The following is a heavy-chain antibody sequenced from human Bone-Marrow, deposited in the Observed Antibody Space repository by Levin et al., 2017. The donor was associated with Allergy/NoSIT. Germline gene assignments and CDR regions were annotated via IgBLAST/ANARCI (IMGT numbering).Heavy chain of an antibody. V-gene: IGHV3-74*01. CDR3: ARDRRAVDFFDY. J-gene: IGHJ4*02. Sequence: PSETLSLTCAASGFTFSSYWMHWVRQAPGKGLVWVSRIYSDGSSTDYADSVKGRFTISRDNAKNTLYLQMKSLRAEDTAVYYCARDRRAVDFFDYWGQGTLVTVSS. CDR2: IYSDGSST. D-gene: IGHD4-23*01. CDR1: GFTFSSYW.